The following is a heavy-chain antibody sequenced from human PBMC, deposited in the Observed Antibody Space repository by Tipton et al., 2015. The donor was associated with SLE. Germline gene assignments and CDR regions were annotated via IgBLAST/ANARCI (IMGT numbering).Heavy chain of an antibody. V-gene: IGHV4-39*07. D-gene: IGHD1-26*01. J-gene: IGHJ4*02. CDR2: ISFSGTT. CDR3: TRVMTGSRSAF. Sequence: TLSLTCIVYGGSINSSPYYWGWDRQTPGKGREWLGTISFSGTTYFNPSLKSRVTLSRSTSKNQFSLNLNSGTAADTAFYYFTRVMTGSRSAFWGRGTLATVSP. CDR1: GGSINSSPYY.